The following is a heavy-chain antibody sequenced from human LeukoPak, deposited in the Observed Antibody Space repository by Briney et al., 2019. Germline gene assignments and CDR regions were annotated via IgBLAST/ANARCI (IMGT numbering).Heavy chain of an antibody. Sequence: SETLSLTRTVSGGFFSSGSYFWGWMRQPPGKGLEWIGSINYSGSTSYNPSLKSRVTISVDTSKNQFSLKVTSVTAADTAVYYCARLPTGFPNWFDPWGQGTLVTVSS. D-gene: IGHD4-17*01. CDR3: ARLPTGFPNWFDP. J-gene: IGHJ5*02. CDR1: GGFFSSGSYF. V-gene: IGHV4-39*01. CDR2: INYSGST.